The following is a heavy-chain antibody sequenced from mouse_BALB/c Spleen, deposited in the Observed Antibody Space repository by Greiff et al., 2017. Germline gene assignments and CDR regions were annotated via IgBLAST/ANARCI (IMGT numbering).Heavy chain of an antibody. D-gene: IGHD2-3*01. CDR3: ARDGV. Sequence: QVQLQQSGAELARPGASVKLSCKASGYTFTDYYINWVKQRTGQGLEWIGEIYPGSGNTYYNEKFKGKATLTADKSSSTAYMQLSSLTSEDSAVYFCARDGVWGAGTTVTVSS. CDR2: IYPGSGNT. V-gene: IGHV1-77*01. CDR1: GYTFTDYY. J-gene: IGHJ1*01.